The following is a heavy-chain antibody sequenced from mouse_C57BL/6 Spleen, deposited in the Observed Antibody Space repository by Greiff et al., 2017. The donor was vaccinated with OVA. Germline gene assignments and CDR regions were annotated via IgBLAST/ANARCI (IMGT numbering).Heavy chain of an antibody. J-gene: IGHJ3*01. V-gene: IGHV7-1*01. CDR1: GFTFSDFY. D-gene: IGHD1-1*01. Sequence: EVNVVESGGGLVQSGCSLRLSCATSGFTFSDFYMEWVRQAPGKGLEWIAARRNKANDYTTEYSASVKGRFIVSRDTSQSILYIQMNALRAEDTAIYYCARDEGFITTDGAYWGQGTLGTVSA. CDR3: ARDEGFITTDGAY. CDR2: RRNKANDYTT.